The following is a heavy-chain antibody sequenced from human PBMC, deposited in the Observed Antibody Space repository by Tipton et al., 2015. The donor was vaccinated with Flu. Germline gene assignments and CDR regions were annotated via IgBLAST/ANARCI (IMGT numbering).Heavy chain of an antibody. J-gene: IGHJ4*02. Sequence: SLRLSCAASGFSFNNYWMSWVRQAPGKGLEWVANIKQDGSEKYYVDSVKGRFTISRDNAKNSLYLQMNSLRAEYTAVYYCARDKAVGATLFDYWFQGTRVTVSS. D-gene: IGHD1-26*01. V-gene: IGHV3-7*01. CDR1: GFSFNNYW. CDR2: IKQDGSEK. CDR3: ARDKAVGATLFDY.